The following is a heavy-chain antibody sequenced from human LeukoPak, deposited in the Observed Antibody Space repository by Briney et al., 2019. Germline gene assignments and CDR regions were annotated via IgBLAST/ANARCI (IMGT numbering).Heavy chain of an antibody. D-gene: IGHD2-21*01. J-gene: IGHJ4*02. V-gene: IGHV4-59*01. CDR1: GGSISSFY. CDR2: IYYSGST. CDR3: ARGVVIAPQTFDY. Sequence: PSGTLSLTCTVSGGSISSFYWSWIRQPPGKGLESIGYIYYSGSTNYNPSLKSRVTMSVDTSKNQFSLKLNSVTAADTAVYYCARGVVIAPQTFDYWGQGTLVTVSS.